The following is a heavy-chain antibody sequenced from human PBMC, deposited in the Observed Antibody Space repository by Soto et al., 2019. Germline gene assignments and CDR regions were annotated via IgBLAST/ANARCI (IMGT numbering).Heavy chain of an antibody. D-gene: IGHD2-2*01. CDR2: ISYSGSS. CDR1: GGYNIRDGYY. V-gene: IGHV4-31*03. CDR3: ARATPAGSADF. Sequence: QVQLQESGPGLVKPSQTLSLTCTVSGGYNIRDGYYWSWIRQHPGKGLEWIAYISYSGSSYSNPSRKSRVTISADTSKNQFSLRLTSVTAADTAFYFCARATPAGSADFWGQGTLVTVSS. J-gene: IGHJ4*02.